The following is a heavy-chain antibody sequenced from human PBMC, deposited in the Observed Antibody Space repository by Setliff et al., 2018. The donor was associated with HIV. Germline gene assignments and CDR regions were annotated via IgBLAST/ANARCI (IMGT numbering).Heavy chain of an antibody. Sequence: SETLSLTCTVSGGSISSYYWSWIRQPPGKGLEWIGYIYYSGSTNYNPSLKSRVTISVDTSKNQFSLKLSSVTAADTAVYYCARFRRDSSSSPEGYYYYCHMDVWGKGTTVTVSS. CDR1: GGSISSYY. CDR2: IYYSGST. V-gene: IGHV4-59*08. J-gene: IGHJ6*03. D-gene: IGHD6-6*01. CDR3: ARFRRDSSSSPEGYYYYCHMDV.